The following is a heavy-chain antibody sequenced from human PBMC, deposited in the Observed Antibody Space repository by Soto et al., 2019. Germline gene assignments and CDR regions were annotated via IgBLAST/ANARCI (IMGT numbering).Heavy chain of an antibody. V-gene: IGHV3-15*07. D-gene: IGHD2-15*01. J-gene: IGHJ3*02. CDR1: GFSFSNAW. Sequence: GGSLRLSCAASGFSFSNAWMNWVRQAPGKGLEWVGRIKSRSDGGATEYALPVKGRFTFSRDDSKNMLYLQMNSLKTEDSGVYYCTTDSCSGGRCYNAFDMWGRGTMVTVSS. CDR3: TTDSCSGGRCYNAFDM. CDR2: IKSRSDGGAT.